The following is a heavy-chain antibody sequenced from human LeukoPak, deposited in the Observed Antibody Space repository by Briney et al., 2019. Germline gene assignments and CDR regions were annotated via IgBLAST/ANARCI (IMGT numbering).Heavy chain of an antibody. CDR1: GGTFSSYA. J-gene: IGHJ3*02. D-gene: IGHD5-18*01. Sequence: SVKVSCKASGGTFSSYAISWVRQAPGQGVEWMGGIIPIFGTANYAQKFQGRVTITADESTSTAYMELSSLRSEDTAVYYCARGWDTAKSAFEIWGQGTMVTVSS. CDR2: IIPIFGTA. CDR3: ARGWDTAKSAFEI. V-gene: IGHV1-69*13.